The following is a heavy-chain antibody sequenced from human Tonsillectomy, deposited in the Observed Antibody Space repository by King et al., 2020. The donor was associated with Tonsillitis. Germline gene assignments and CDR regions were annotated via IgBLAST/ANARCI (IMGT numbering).Heavy chain of an antibody. V-gene: IGHV4-34*01. CDR2: INHSGST. D-gene: IGHD6-13*01. CDR3: ARGRSSSSWYNWFDP. J-gene: IGHJ5*02. Sequence: LQQWGAGLLKPSETLSLTCAVYGGSFSGYYWSWIRQPPGKGLEWIGEINHSGSTNYNPSLKSRVTISVDTSKNQFSLKLSSVTAADTAVDYCARGRSSSSWYNWFDPWGQGTLVTVSS. CDR1: GGSFSGYY.